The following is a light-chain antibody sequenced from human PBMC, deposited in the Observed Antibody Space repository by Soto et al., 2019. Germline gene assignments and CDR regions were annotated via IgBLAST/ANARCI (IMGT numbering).Light chain of an antibody. Sequence: DIVLTQSPATLSLSPGDRATLSCRASQSVGTSLAWYKQQPGQAPRLLIHDAAYRASGIPERFRGSGSGTPLGRPVSILEPDDFPVYYYHHRSSWPRSFGRGTKGEF. CDR3: HHRSSWPRS. CDR1: QSVGTS. CDR2: DAA. J-gene: IGKJ1*01. V-gene: IGKV3-11*01.